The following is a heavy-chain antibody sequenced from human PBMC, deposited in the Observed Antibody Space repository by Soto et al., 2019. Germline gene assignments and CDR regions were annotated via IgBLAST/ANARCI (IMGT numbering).Heavy chain of an antibody. Sequence: QVQLVQSGAEVKKPGSSVKVSCKASGGTFSSYAISWVRQAPGQGLEWMGGIIPIFGTANYAQKFPGRVTITADESTSTAYMELSSLRSEDTAVYYCARLYCGGDCSPGFLYYYYGMDVWGQGTTVTVSS. J-gene: IGHJ6*02. CDR2: IIPIFGTA. V-gene: IGHV1-69*01. CDR3: ARLYCGGDCSPGFLYYYYGMDV. D-gene: IGHD2-21*02. CDR1: GGTFSSYA.